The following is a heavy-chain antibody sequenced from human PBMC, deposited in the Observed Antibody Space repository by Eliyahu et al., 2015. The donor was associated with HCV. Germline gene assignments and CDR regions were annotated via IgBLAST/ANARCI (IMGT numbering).Heavy chain of an antibody. D-gene: IGHD2/OR15-2a*01. Sequence: QVQLVESGGGVVQPGRSLRLSCAASGFTFSSYGMHWVRQAPGKGLEWVAVISYDGSNKYYADSVKGRFTISRDNSKNTLYLQMNSLRAEDTAVYYCAKVGNPFDYWGQGTLVTVSS. CDR1: GFTFSSYG. J-gene: IGHJ4*02. V-gene: IGHV3-30*18. CDR3: AKVGNPFDY. CDR2: ISYDGSNK.